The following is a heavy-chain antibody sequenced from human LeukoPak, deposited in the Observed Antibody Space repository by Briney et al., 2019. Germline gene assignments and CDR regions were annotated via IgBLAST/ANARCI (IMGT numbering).Heavy chain of an antibody. D-gene: IGHD3-3*01. CDR1: GFTFSSYA. Sequence: GGSLRLSCAASGFTFSSYAMSWVRQAPGKGLEWVSAISGSGGSTYYADSVKGRFTIYRDNSKNTLYLQMNSLRAEDTAVYYCAKPLRITIFPDAFDIWGQGTMVTVSS. CDR2: ISGSGGST. CDR3: AKPLRITIFPDAFDI. V-gene: IGHV3-23*01. J-gene: IGHJ3*02.